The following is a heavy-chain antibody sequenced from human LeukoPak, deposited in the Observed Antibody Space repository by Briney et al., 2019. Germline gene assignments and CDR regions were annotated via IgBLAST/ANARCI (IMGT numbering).Heavy chain of an antibody. CDR1: GFTFSSYG. D-gene: IGHD4-17*01. Sequence: GGSLRLSCAASGFTFSSYGMHWVRQPPGKGLEWVSVIYRDGTTSYADSVKGRFTISGDISKNTVYLQMNNLRAEDTAIYYCIRERFGDYAENWGQGTLVTVSS. J-gene: IGHJ4*02. CDR2: IYRDGTT. V-gene: IGHV3-53*03. CDR3: IRERFGDYAEN.